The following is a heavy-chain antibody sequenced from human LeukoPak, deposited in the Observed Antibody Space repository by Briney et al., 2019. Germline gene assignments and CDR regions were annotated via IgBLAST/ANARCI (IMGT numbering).Heavy chain of an antibody. CDR1: GGSISGYY. Sequence: SETLSLTCTVSGGSISGYYWSWIRQPAGKGLEWIVRIYTSGSTNYDPSLKSRVTMSVDTSKNQFSLKLSSVTAADTAVYYWAREPVAVAGIPTWFDSWGQGTLVTVSS. D-gene: IGHD6-19*01. CDR2: IYTSGST. V-gene: IGHV4-4*07. J-gene: IGHJ5*01. CDR3: AREPVAVAGIPTWFDS.